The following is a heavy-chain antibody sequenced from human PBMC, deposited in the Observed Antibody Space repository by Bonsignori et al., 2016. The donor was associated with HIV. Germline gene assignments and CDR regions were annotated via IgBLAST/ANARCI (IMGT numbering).Heavy chain of an antibody. D-gene: IGHD6-13*01. CDR3: AYSSNWSGEWYFDL. J-gene: IGHJ2*01. V-gene: IGHV1-2*02. Sequence: WVRQAPGQGLEWMGWINPNSGGTNYAQKFQGRVTMTRDTSITTAYMDLSRLRSDDTAVYYCAYSSNWSGEWYFDLWGRGTLVTVSS. CDR2: INPNSGGT.